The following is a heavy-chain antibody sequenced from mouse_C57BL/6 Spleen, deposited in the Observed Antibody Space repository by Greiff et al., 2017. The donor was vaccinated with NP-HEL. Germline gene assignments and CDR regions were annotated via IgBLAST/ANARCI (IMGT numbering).Heavy chain of an antibody. Sequence: ESGPGLVKPSQSLSLTCSVTGYSITSGYYWNLIRQFPGNQLEWMGYISYDGSNNYNPPLKNRISITRDTSENQFFLTLNSVTTEDTATYYWARRGTTVVARYWYFEVWGTGTTVTVSS. CDR2: ISYDGSN. CDR1: GYSITSGYY. V-gene: IGHV3-6*01. J-gene: IGHJ1*03. D-gene: IGHD1-1*01. CDR3: ARRGTTVVARYWYFEV.